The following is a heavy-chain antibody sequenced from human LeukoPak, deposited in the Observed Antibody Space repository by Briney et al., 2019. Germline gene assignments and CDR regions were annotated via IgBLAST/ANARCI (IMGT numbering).Heavy chain of an antibody. J-gene: IGHJ4*02. D-gene: IGHD3-10*01. CDR3: ARGTYGSGSYYPDY. V-gene: IGHV3-53*04. CDR2: IYSGGST. CDR1: GFTVSSNY. Sequence: PGGSLRLSCAASGFTVSSNYMSWVRQAPGKGLEWVSVIYSGGSTYYADSVKGRFTISRHNSKNTLYLQMNSLRAEDTAVYYCARGTYGSGSYYPDYWDQGTLVTVSS.